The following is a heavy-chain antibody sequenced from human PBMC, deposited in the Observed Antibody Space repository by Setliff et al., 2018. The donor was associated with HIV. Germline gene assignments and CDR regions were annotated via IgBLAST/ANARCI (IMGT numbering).Heavy chain of an antibody. CDR3: ARDPTITMTTPGYFDY. Sequence: SVKVSCKASGGTFSGNAISWVRQAPGQGLEWMGRIIPIFGTANYAQKFQGRVTITADKSTSTAYMELSSLRSEDTAVYYCARDPTITMTTPGYFDYWGQGTLVTVSS. D-gene: IGHD5-12*01. CDR1: GGTFSGNA. V-gene: IGHV1-69*06. CDR2: IIPIFGTA. J-gene: IGHJ4*02.